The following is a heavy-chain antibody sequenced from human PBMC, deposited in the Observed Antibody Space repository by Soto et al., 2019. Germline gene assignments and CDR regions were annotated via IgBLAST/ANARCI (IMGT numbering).Heavy chain of an antibody. CDR2: IYDTESA. J-gene: IGHJ4*02. V-gene: IGHV4-31*03. CDR1: GESISSGGYY. CDR3: ARASSSSSAADY. Sequence: QVQLQESGPGLVKPSQTLSLTCNVSGESISSGGYYWSWIRHHPGKSLEWIGYIYDTESAYYNPSLKSRVTTSMDTSKNQFAKRLSSVTAADTAVYYCARASSSSSAADYWGQGILGTVSS. D-gene: IGHD6-6*01.